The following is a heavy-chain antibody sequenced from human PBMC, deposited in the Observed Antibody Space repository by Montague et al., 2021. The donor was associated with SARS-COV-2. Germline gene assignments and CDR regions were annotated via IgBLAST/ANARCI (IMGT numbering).Heavy chain of an antibody. CDR1: GGSFSGYY. D-gene: IGHD2-15*01. CDR2: INHGGNT. CDR3: ARLRDGVVPSPILGIGPYFTYYYMDV. Sequence: SETLSLTCAVHGGSFSGYYWNWIRQPPGKGLEWIGEINHGGNTNYNPSLKNRLTISVDTSKNQFSLTLTSVAATDTAVYYCARLRDGVVPSPILGIGPYFTYYYMDVWGKGTTVTVSS. J-gene: IGHJ6*03. V-gene: IGHV4-34*01.